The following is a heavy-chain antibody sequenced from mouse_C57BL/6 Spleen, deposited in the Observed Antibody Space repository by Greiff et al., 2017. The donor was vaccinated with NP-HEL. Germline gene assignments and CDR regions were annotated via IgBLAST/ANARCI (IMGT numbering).Heavy chain of an antibody. Sequence: VQLQQSGAELVKPGASVKISCKASGYAFSNYWMNWVKQRPGKGLEWIGQIYPGDGDTNYNGKFKGKATLTADKSSSTAYMQLSSLTSEDLAVYYCARGKVYYYGSSHYWYFDVWGTGTTVTVSS. D-gene: IGHD1-1*01. CDR2: IYPGDGDT. CDR3: ARGKVYYYGSSHYWYFDV. J-gene: IGHJ1*03. CDR1: GYAFSNYW. V-gene: IGHV1-80*01.